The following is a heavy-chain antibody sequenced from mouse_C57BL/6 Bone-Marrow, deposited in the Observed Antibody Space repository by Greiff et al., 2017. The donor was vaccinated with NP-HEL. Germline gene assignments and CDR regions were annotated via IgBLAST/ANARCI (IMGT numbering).Heavy chain of an antibody. D-gene: IGHD1-1*01. CDR3: AKSGYYVSSYWYCDV. V-gene: IGHV7-3*01. CDR2: IRHKANGYTT. J-gene: IGHJ1*03. Sequence: EVKLVESGGGLVQPGGSLSLSCAASGFNFTDYYMSWVRQPPGKALEWLGFIRHKANGYTTEYSASVKGRFTISRDNYQSILYLQMHDLIADDSSAYYCAKSGYYVSSYWYCDVWGTGTTVTVSS. CDR1: GFNFTDYY.